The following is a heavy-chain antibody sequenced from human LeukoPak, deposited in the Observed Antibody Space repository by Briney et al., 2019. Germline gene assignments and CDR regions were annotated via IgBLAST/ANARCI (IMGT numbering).Heavy chain of an antibody. CDR1: GYTFTSYA. D-gene: IGHD6-19*01. V-gene: IGHV7-4-1*02. Sequence: ASVKVSCKASGYTFTSYAMNWVRQAPGQGLEWMGWINTNTGNPTYAQGFTGRFVFSLDTSVSTAYLQISSLKAEDTAVYYCAREFSSKQWLVGHYYFDYWGQGTLVTVSS. J-gene: IGHJ4*02. CDR2: INTNTGNP. CDR3: AREFSSKQWLVGHYYFDY.